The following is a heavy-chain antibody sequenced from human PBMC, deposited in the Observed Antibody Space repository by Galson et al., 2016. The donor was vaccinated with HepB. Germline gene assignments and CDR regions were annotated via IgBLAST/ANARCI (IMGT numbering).Heavy chain of an antibody. CDR3: ARVATVTTFYDYYGMDV. CDR1: GFTFSSYA. J-gene: IGHJ6*02. Sequence: SLRLSCAASGFTFSSYAMNWVRQAPGKGLEWVALISDDGGNKYYVDSVKGRFTISRDNSKNTLYLQMNSLRAEDTAVYYCARVATVTTFYDYYGMDVWGQGTPVTVSS. D-gene: IGHD4-17*01. V-gene: IGHV3-30-3*01. CDR2: ISDDGGNK.